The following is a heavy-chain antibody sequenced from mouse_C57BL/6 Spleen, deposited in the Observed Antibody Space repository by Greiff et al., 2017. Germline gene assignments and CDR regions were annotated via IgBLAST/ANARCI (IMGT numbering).Heavy chain of an antibody. V-gene: IGHV14-4*01. CDR3: TKDYGSSYRDFDY. Sequence: EVKLQESGAELVRPGASVKLSCTASGFNIKDDYMHWVKQRPEQGLEWIGWIDPENGDTEYASKFQGKATITADTSSNTAYLQLSSLTSEDTAVYYCTKDYGSSYRDFDYWGQGTTLTVSS. J-gene: IGHJ2*01. D-gene: IGHD1-1*01. CDR1: GFNIKDDY. CDR2: IDPENGDT.